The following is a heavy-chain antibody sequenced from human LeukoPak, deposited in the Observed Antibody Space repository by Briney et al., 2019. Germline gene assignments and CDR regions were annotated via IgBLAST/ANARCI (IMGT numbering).Heavy chain of an antibody. D-gene: IGHD6-13*01. CDR2: INPSGGNT. V-gene: IGHV1-46*01. CDR1: GYTFTSYY. Sequence: ASVKVSCKASGYTFTSYYMHWVRQAPGQGLEWMGIINPSGGNTNYAQKLQGRVTMTTDTSTSTAYMELRSLRSDDTAVYYCAIRRQLGDAFDIWGQGTMVTVSS. CDR3: AIRRQLGDAFDI. J-gene: IGHJ3*02.